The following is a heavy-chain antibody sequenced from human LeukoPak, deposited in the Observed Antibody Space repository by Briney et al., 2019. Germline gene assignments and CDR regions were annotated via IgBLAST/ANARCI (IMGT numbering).Heavy chain of an antibody. V-gene: IGHV3-49*04. CDR1: GFTFGAYA. CDR3: ARDRYAGYDPYYFDY. D-gene: IGHD2-2*01. CDR2: IRSRTYGGTT. Sequence: GGSLRLSCTASGFTFGAYAMTWVRQAPGKGLEWVSFIRSRTYGGTTEYAASVKGRFTISRDDSKSIAYLQMNSLKTEDTAVYYCARDRYAGYDPYYFDYWGQGTLVTVSS. J-gene: IGHJ4*02.